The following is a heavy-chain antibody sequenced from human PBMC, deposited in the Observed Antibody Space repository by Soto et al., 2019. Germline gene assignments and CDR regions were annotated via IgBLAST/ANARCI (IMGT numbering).Heavy chain of an antibody. CDR1: GFTFSDHY. CDR2: ARNKANAYTT. J-gene: IGHJ4*02. D-gene: IGHD2-15*01. Sequence: GGSLRLSCAASGFTFSDHYMDWVRQAPGKGLEWVGRARNKANAYTTEYAASVKGRFTISRDDSTNSLFLQMNSLKTEDTAVYYCRMVVAATPFDYWGQGTLVTVSS. CDR3: RMVVAATPFDY. V-gene: IGHV3-72*01.